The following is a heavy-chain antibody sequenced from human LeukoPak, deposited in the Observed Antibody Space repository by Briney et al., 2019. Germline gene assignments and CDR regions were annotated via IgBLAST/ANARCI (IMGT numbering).Heavy chain of an antibody. CDR3: ARLWIQLWLPNWFDP. J-gene: IGHJ5*02. Sequence: PSETLSLTCTVSGGSISSGDYYWSWIRQPPGKGLEWIGYIYYSGSTYYNPSLKSRVTISVDTSRNQFSLKLSSVTAADTVVYYCARLWIQLWLPNWFDPWGQGTLVTVSS. V-gene: IGHV4-30-4*08. CDR2: IYYSGST. D-gene: IGHD5-18*01. CDR1: GGSISSGDYY.